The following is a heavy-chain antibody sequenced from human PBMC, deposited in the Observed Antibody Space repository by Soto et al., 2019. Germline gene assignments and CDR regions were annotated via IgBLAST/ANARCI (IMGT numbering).Heavy chain of an antibody. Sequence: QVQLQESGPGLVKPSQTLSLTCTVSGGSISSGGSYWTWIRQHPGKGLEWIGYIYYSGSTYYNPSLTSRVTISIDTSENQFSLKLSSVTAADTAVYYCARDGTSGWVDSWGQGILVTVSS. V-gene: IGHV4-31*03. J-gene: IGHJ4*02. D-gene: IGHD6-19*01. CDR2: IYYSGST. CDR3: ARDGTSGWVDS. CDR1: GGSISSGGSY.